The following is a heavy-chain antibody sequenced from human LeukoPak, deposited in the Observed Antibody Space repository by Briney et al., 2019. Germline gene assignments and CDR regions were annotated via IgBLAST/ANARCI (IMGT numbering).Heavy chain of an antibody. Sequence: GGSLTLSCAASGFTLSSNYMNWVRHAPGKGLEWVSVIHSGGSTYYADSVKDRFIISRDNSKNTLYLQMNSLRAEDTAVYYCARDAYCGGDCYFAFQHWGQGTLVTVSS. CDR1: GFTLSSNY. V-gene: IGHV3-66*01. J-gene: IGHJ1*01. CDR2: IHSGGST. CDR3: ARDAYCGGDCYFAFQH. D-gene: IGHD2-21*02.